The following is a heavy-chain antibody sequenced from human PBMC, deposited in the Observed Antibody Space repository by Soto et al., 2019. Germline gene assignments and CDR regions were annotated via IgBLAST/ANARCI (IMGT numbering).Heavy chain of an antibody. CDR2: IIPIFGTT. V-gene: IGHV1-69*01. D-gene: IGHD4-4*01. J-gene: IGHJ6*02. CDR3: ARLHSHGTYGMDV. CDR1: GGSFTYT. Sequence: QMHLVQSGPEVRKPGSSVKVSCKASGGSFTYTLSWVRQAPGQGLEWMGGIIPIFGTTNYAEKFQGRVTITADESTKTAFMELSTLRSEDTAVYYCARLHSHGTYGMDVWGQGTAVIVSS.